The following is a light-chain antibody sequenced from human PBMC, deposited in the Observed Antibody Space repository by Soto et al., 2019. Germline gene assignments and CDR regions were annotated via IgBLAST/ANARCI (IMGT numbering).Light chain of an antibody. J-gene: IGLJ2*01. Sequence: QSALTQPASVSGSPGQSITISCTGTSSDVGGYNYVSWYQQHPGKAPKLMIYDVSNRPSGVSNRFSGSKSGNTASLTISGLQAEDEADYYCSSYTSSSTPCVVFGGGTKLTV. CDR3: SSYTSSSTPCVV. CDR2: DVS. V-gene: IGLV2-14*01. CDR1: SSDVGGYNY.